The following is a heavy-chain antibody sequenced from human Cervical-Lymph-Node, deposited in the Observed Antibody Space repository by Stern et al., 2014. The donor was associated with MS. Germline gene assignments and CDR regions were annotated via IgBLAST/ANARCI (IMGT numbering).Heavy chain of an antibody. D-gene: IGHD1-26*01. V-gene: IGHV4-59*08. CDR1: GGSISSYY. Sequence: VQLEESGPGLVKPSETLSLTCTVSGGSISSYYWSWIRQPPGKGLEWIGYIYYSGSTNYNPSLKSRVTISVDTSKTQFSLKLSSVTAADTAVYYCARSSGALAILYYFDYWGQGTLVTVSS. CDR2: IYYSGST. J-gene: IGHJ4*02. CDR3: ARSSGALAILYYFDY.